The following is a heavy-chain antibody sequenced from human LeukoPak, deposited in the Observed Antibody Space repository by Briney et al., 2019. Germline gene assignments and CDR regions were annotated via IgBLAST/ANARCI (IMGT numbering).Heavy chain of an antibody. Sequence: PSETLSLPCTVSGGPISSYFWSWIRQPPGRRLEWIGYIYSGGNTNYSPSLRSRVTFSVDTSKNQFSLKLRSVTAADTAVYYCARAVGLSAAAGLFDYWGQGTLVTVSS. D-gene: IGHD6-13*01. CDR3: ARAVGLSAAAGLFDY. V-gene: IGHV4-4*09. CDR2: IYSGGNT. J-gene: IGHJ4*02. CDR1: GGPISSYF.